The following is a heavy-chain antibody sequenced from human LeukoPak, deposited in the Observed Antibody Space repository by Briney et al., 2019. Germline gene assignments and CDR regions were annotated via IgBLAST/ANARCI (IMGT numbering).Heavy chain of an antibody. CDR3: AKADNHGPPSPSVGVDF. CDR2: IRSNGDST. Sequence: GGSLRLSCVASGFAFSRYTMHWVRQAPGKGLEYLSAIRSNGDSTYNANSVKGRFTISRDNSKNTLYLHMGSLGPEDTAVYYCAKADNHGPPSPSVGVDFWGQGTLVIVSS. D-gene: IGHD1-14*01. V-gene: IGHV3-64*01. J-gene: IGHJ4*02. CDR1: GFAFSRYT.